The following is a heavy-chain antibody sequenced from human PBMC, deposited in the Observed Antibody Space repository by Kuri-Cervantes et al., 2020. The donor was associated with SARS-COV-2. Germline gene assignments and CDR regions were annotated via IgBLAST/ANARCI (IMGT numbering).Heavy chain of an antibody. V-gene: IGHV3-33*01. CDR2: IWNDGSNK. J-gene: IGHJ6*02. CDR3: ARDSEGSTAVRPGYFYGMDV. D-gene: IGHD6-6*01. CDR1: GFTFSNYG. Sequence: GGSLRLSCVASGFTFSNYGMHWVRQAPGKGLEWVAIIWNDGSNKFYGDSVRGRFTISRDNSKNTLYLQMNSLRAEDTAVYYCARDSEGSTAVRPGYFYGMDVWGQGTTVTVSS.